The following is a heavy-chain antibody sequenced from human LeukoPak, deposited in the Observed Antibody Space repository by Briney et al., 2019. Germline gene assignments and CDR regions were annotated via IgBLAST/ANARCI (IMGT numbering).Heavy chain of an antibody. J-gene: IGHJ4*02. V-gene: IGHV3-23*01. CDR1: GFTFSSYA. CDR2: FSGSGGST. Sequence: PGGSLRLSCAASGFTFSSYAMSWVRQAPGKGLECISGFSGSGGSTYYADSVKGRFTISRDNAKSSLYLQMNSLRAEDTAVYYCARDLPTAAAGIDYWGQGTLVTVSS. CDR3: ARDLPTAAAGIDY. D-gene: IGHD6-13*01.